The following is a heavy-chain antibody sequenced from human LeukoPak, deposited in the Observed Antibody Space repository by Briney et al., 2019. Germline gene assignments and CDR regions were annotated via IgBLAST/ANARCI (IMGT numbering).Heavy chain of an antibody. Sequence: SEALSLTCTVSGGSISSSSHYWGWLRHPPGKGLEWFGSIYYSGSTYYNPSLKSRVTISVDTSKNQFSLKLSSVTAADTAVYYCARDPELNWFDPWGQGTLVTVSS. CDR2: IYYSGST. CDR1: GGSISSSSHY. D-gene: IGHD1-7*01. J-gene: IGHJ5*02. V-gene: IGHV4-39*07. CDR3: ARDPELNWFDP.